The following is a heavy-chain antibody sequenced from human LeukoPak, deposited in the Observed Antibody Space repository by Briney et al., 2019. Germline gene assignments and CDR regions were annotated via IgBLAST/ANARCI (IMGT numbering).Heavy chain of an antibody. V-gene: IGHV1-2*02. D-gene: IGHD2-2*01. CDR3: AKDAMSDF. CDR2: INPNSGDT. CDR1: GYTFSDYY. Sequence: GASVKVSCKASGYTFSDYYMHWVRQAPGQELEWIGWINPNSGDTMCGQKFQGRVTMTRVTSISTAYMDLNRLRSDDTAVYYCAKDAMSDFWGQGTLVTVSS. J-gene: IGHJ4*02.